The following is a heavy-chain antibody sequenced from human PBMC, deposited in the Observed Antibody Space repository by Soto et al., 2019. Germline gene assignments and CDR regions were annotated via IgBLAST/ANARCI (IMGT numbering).Heavy chain of an antibody. D-gene: IGHD5-18*01. CDR2: IWYDGSNK. CDR1: GFTFSSYG. CDR3: ARDNGYSYGNGDNSDYYYYGMDV. V-gene: IGHV3-33*01. Sequence: GGSLRLSCAASGFTFSSYGMHWVRQAPGKGLEWVAVIWYDGSNKYYADSVKGRFTISRDNSKNTLYLQMKSLRAEDTAVYYCARDNGYSYGNGDNSDYYYYGMDVWGQGTTVTVSS. J-gene: IGHJ6*02.